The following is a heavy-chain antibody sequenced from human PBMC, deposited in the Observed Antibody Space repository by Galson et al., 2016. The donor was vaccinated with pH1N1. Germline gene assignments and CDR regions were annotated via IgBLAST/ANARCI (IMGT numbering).Heavy chain of an antibody. J-gene: IGHJ2*01. V-gene: IGHV4-4*07. CDR3: ARDLQLVRVPYFWYFGL. D-gene: IGHD6-6*01. Sequence: SETLSLTCTVSGGSINTFYWSWIRQSAGKGLEWIGRIYSSGSTNHNPSLESRVTMSIDTSKNQFSLKLSSVTAADTAVYYRARDLQLVRVPYFWYFGLWGHGTLVTVSS. CDR2: IYSSGST. CDR1: GGSINTFY.